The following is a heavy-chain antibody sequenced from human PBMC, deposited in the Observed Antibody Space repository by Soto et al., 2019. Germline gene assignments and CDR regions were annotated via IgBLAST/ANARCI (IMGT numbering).Heavy chain of an antibody. V-gene: IGHV4-34*01. J-gene: IGHJ4*02. CDR3: ASQRLQQIVHDY. CDR2: INHSGST. D-gene: IGHD3-22*01. Sequence: SETLSLTCAVYGGSFSGYYWSWIRQPPGKGLEWIGEINHSGSTNYNPSLKSRVTISVDTSKNQFSLKLSSVTAADTAVYYCASQRLQQIVHDYWGQGTLVTVSS. CDR1: GGSFSGYY.